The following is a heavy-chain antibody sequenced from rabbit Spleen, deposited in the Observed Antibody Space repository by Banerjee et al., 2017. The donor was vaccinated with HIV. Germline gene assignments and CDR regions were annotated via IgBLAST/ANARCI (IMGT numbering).Heavy chain of an antibody. D-gene: IGHD7-1*01. V-gene: IGHV1S40*01. J-gene: IGHJ4*01. CDR1: GFSFSSGYY. CDR3: ARFYAGYGDFGYAAM. CDR2: IAAGSGGTT. Sequence: QSLEESGGDLVKPGTSLTLTCKASGFSFSSGYYMCWVRQAPGKGLEWIGCIAAGSGGTTYYASWVNGRFTISKTSSTTVTLQMTSLTAADTATYFCARFYAGYGDFGYAAMWGPGTLVTVS.